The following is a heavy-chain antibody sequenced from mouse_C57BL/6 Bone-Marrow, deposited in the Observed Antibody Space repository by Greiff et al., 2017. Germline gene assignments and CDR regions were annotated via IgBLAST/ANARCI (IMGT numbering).Heavy chain of an antibody. CDR3: ARSVPLGRSFDY. J-gene: IGHJ2*01. V-gene: IGHV1-55*01. Sequence: QVQLQQPGAELVKPGASVKMSCTASGYTFTSYWITWVPQRPGQGLEWIGDIYPTSGRTKYNEKFQSKAILSVDTSSNTSYMQLSSRTSEDTAVFYCARSVPLGRSFDYWDQGTTRTVSA. CDR1: GYTFTSYW. CDR2: IYPTSGRT. D-gene: IGHD4-1*01.